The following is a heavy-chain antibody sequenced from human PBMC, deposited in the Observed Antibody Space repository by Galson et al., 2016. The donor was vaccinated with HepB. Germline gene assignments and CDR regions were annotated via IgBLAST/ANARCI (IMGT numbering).Heavy chain of an antibody. Sequence: SLRLSCAASGFTFSNYWMTWVRQAPGKGLEWVASTNRDGSGNFYVNSVKGRFTVSRDNPNNSLYLHMSSLRAEDTAAYFCASDYWIYWGQGTLVTVSS. CDR2: TNRDGSGN. D-gene: IGHD2-15*01. CDR3: ASDYWIY. V-gene: IGHV3-7*01. J-gene: IGHJ4*02. CDR1: GFTFSNYW.